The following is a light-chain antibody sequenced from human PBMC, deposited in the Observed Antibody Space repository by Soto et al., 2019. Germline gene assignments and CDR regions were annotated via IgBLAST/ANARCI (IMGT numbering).Light chain of an antibody. Sequence: EIVLTQSPGTLSLSPGERATLSCRASQSISSNLLAWYQQRPGQAPRLLIYGVSSRATGIPDRFSGSGSGTDFTLTNSRLELEDFAVYYCQQYGSSRYTFGEGPKLDIQ. J-gene: IGKJ2*01. V-gene: IGKV3-20*01. CDR3: QQYGSSRYT. CDR1: QSISSNL. CDR2: GVS.